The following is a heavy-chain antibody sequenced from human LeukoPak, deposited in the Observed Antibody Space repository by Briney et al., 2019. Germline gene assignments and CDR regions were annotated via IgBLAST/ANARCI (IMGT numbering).Heavy chain of an antibody. CDR3: AKGGFRSLYYYYYMDV. CDR1: GFTFSSYA. CDR2: ISGSGGST. J-gene: IGHJ6*03. D-gene: IGHD2/OR15-2a*01. V-gene: IGHV3-23*01. Sequence: GGSLRLSCAASGFTFSSYAMSWVRQAPGKGLEWVSAISGSGGSTYYADSVKGRFTISRDNSKNTLYRQMNSLRAEDTAVYYCAKGGFRSLYYYYYMDVWGKGTTVTVSS.